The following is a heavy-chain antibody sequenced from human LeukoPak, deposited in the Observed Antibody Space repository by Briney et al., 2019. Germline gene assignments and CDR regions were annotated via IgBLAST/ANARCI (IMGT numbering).Heavy chain of an antibody. CDR3: VKDRCSSTSCSIPWFDP. J-gene: IGHJ5*02. CDR1: GFTFSSYA. D-gene: IGHD2-2*01. V-gene: IGHV3-23*01. CDR2: ISGSGDNT. Sequence: GGSLRLSCAASGFTFSSYAMSWVRQAPGKGLEWVSGISGSGDNTYYADSVKGRFTISRDNSRNTLYLQMSSLRAEDTAVYYCVKDRCSSTSCSIPWFDPWGQGTLVTVSS.